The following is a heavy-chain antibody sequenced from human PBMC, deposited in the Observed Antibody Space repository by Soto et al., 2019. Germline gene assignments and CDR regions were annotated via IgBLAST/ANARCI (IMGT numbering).Heavy chain of an antibody. D-gene: IGHD5-18*01. J-gene: IGHJ4*02. CDR3: ARDSGIRYFDY. Sequence: GGSLRLSCAASGFTFSSYGMHWVRQAPGKGLEWVAVIWYDGSNKYYADSVKGRFTISRDNSKNTLYLQMNSLRAEDTAVYYCARDSGIRYFDYWGQGTLVTVSS. CDR1: GFTFSSYG. CDR2: IWYDGSNK. V-gene: IGHV3-33*01.